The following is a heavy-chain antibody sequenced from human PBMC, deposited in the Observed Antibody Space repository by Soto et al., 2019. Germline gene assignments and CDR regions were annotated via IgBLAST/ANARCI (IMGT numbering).Heavy chain of an antibody. CDR1: GYSISSGYY. Sequence: SETLSLTCAVSGYSISSGYYWGWLRQPPGKGLEWIGSIYHGGSTYFNPSLKSRVTISVDTSKNQFSLKLSSVTAADTAVYYCARQRRYYYDSSGYPDYWGQGTLVTVSS. V-gene: IGHV4-38-2*01. CDR3: ARQRRYYYDSSGYPDY. CDR2: IYHGGST. J-gene: IGHJ4*02. D-gene: IGHD3-22*01.